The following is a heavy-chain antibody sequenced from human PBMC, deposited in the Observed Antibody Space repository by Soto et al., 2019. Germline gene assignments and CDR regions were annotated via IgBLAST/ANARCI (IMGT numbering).Heavy chain of an antibody. J-gene: IGHJ6*02. CDR3: ARIYDFWSGLGYYGMDV. V-gene: IGHV3-7*01. Sequence: GGSLRLSCTASGFTFSNYWMSWVRQAPGKGLEWVANIKQDGSEKYYVDSVKGRFTISRDNAKNSLYLQMNSLRAEDTAVYYCARIYDFWSGLGYYGMDVWGQGTTVTV. CDR1: GFTFSNYW. D-gene: IGHD3-3*01. CDR2: IKQDGSEK.